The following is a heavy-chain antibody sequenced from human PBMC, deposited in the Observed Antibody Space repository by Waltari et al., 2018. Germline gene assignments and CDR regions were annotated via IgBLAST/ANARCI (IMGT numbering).Heavy chain of an antibody. J-gene: IGHJ4*02. Sequence: QVQLQQWGAGLLKPSETLSLTCAVYGGSFSGYYWSWIRQPPGKGLEWIGEINHSGRTNYNPSLKSRVTISVDTSKNQFSLKLSSVTAADTAVYYCARRYYDYIWGSYRPPFYFDYWGQGTLVTVSS. CDR2: INHSGRT. D-gene: IGHD3-16*02. CDR1: GGSFSGYY. V-gene: IGHV4-34*01. CDR3: ARRYYDYIWGSYRPPFYFDY.